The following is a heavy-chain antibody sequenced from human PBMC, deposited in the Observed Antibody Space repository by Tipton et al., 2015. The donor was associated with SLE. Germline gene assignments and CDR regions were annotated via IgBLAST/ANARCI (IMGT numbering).Heavy chain of an antibody. CDR1: GFSFSDSA. Sequence: SLRLSCTASGFSFSDSAMAWVRQAPGKGLEWIGFIRSKGFGGTTIYAASVKGRFTISRDDSRNIAYLQMSSLKTEDTGVYYCCREEIVLEIATPYYGIDVWGQGTTVSVSS. J-gene: IGHJ6*02. D-gene: IGHD2-21*01. CDR3: CREEIVLEIATPYYGIDV. V-gene: IGHV3-49*04. CDR2: IRSKGFGGTT.